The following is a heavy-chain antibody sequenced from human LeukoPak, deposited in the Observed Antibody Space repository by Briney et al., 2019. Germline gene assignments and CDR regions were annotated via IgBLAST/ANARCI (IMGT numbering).Heavy chain of an antibody. V-gene: IGHV3-23*01. CDR3: AKGLTMIVVVITAN. D-gene: IGHD3-22*01. J-gene: IGHJ4*02. Sequence: GGSLRLSCAASGFTFSSYAMSWVRQAPGKGLEWVSAISGSGGSTYYADSVKGRFTISRDNSKNTLYLQMNSLRAEDTAVYYCAKGLTMIVVVITANWGQGTLVTVSS. CDR1: GFTFSSYA. CDR2: ISGSGGST.